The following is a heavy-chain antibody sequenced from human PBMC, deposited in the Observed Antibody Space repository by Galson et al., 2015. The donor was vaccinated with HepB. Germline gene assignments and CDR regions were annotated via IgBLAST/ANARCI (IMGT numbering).Heavy chain of an antibody. CDR1: GYTFTSYG. Sequence: SVKVSCKASGYTFTSYGISWVRQAPGQGLEWMGWISAYNGNTNYAQKLQGRVTMTTDTSTSTAYMELRSLRSDDTAVYYCARSGSHIVVVIASANPDAFDIWGQGTMVTVSS. D-gene: IGHD2-21*01. CDR3: ARSGSHIVVVIASANPDAFDI. V-gene: IGHV1-18*01. J-gene: IGHJ3*02. CDR2: ISAYNGNT.